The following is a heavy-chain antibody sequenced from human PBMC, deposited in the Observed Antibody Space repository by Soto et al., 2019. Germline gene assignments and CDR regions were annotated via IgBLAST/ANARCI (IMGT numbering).Heavy chain of an antibody. Sequence: QPGGSLRLSCAASGFTFSSYAMSWVRQAPGKGLEWVSAISGSGGSTYYADSVKGRFTISRDNSKNTLYLQMNSLRAEDTAVYYCANTGILHYDFWSCYWIWGQGTLVTASS. D-gene: IGHD3-3*01. CDR1: GFTFSSYA. V-gene: IGHV3-23*01. CDR3: ANTGILHYDFWSCYWI. CDR2: ISGSGGST. J-gene: IGHJ4*02.